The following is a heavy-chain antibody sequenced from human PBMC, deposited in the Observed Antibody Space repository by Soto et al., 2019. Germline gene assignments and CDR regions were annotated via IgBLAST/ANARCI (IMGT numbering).Heavy chain of an antibody. CDR3: ARSPEATVTAFDY. Sequence: QVQLQESGPGLVKPSQTLSLTCTVSGGSISSGGYYWSWIRQHPGKGLEWIGYIYYSGSTYYNPYLKSRVTISVDPSKNQFSLKLSSVTAADTAVYYCARSPEATVTAFDYWGQGTLVTVSS. CDR1: GGSISSGGYY. J-gene: IGHJ4*02. CDR2: IYYSGST. D-gene: IGHD4-17*01. V-gene: IGHV4-31*03.